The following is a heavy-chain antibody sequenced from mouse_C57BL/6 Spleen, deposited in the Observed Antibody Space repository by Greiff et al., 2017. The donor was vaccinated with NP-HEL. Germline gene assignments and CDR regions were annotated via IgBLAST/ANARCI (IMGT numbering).Heavy chain of an antibody. J-gene: IGHJ4*01. V-gene: IGHV1-55*01. CDR2: IYPGSGST. CDR3: ARSRVTHYYAMDY. CDR1: GYTFTSYW. Sequence: QVQLQQPGAELVKPGASVKMSCKASGYTFTSYWITWVKQRPGQGLEWIGDIYPGSGSTNYNEKFKSKATLTVDTSSSTAYMQLSSLTSEDSAVYYCARSRVTHYYAMDYWGQGTSVTVSS. D-gene: IGHD2-3*01.